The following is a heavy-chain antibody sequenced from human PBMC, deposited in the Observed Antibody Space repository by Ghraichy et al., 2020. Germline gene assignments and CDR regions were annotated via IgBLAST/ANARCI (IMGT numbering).Heavy chain of an antibody. CDR2: IYYSGST. V-gene: IGHV4-30-4*01. CDR3: ARDLVVPEPYYYYYGMDV. Sequence: SQTLSLTCTVSGGSISSGDYYWSWIRQPPGKGLEWIGYIYYSGSTYYNPSLKSRVTISVDTSKNQFSLKLSSVTAADTAVYYCARDLVVPEPYYYYYGMDVWGQGTTVTVSS. CDR1: GGSISSGDYY. J-gene: IGHJ6*02. D-gene: IGHD2-2*01.